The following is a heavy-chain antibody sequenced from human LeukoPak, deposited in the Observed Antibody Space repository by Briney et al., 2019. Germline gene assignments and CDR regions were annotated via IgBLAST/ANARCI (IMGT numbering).Heavy chain of an antibody. CDR3: ASLSSTSRHYYFDY. CDR2: TNAGNGNT. Sequence: ASVKVSCKASGYTFTSYAMHWVRQAPGQRLEWMGWTNAGNGNTKYSQKFQGRVTITRDTSASTAYMELSSLRSEDTAVYYCASLSSTSRHYYFDYWGQGTLVTVSS. V-gene: IGHV1-3*01. CDR1: GYTFTSYA. J-gene: IGHJ4*02. D-gene: IGHD2-2*01.